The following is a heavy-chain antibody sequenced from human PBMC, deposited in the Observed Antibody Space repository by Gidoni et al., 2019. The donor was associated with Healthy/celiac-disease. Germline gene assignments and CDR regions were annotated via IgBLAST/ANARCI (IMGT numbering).Heavy chain of an antibody. CDR3: ARGNYYDSSTLDD. CDR2: INHSGST. Sequence: QVQLQQWGAGLLKPSETLSLTCAVYGGSFSGYYWSWIRQPPGKGLEWIGEINHSGSTNYNPSLKSRVTISVDTSKNQFSLKLSSVTAAETAVYYCARGNYYDSSTLDDWGQGTLVTVSS. D-gene: IGHD3-22*01. V-gene: IGHV4-34*01. CDR1: GGSFSGYY. J-gene: IGHJ4*02.